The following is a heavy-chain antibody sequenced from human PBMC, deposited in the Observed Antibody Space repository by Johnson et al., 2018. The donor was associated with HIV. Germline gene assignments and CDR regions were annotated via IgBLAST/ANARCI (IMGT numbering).Heavy chain of an antibody. Sequence: VQLVESGGGVVQPGRSLRLSCAASGFTFSSYAMHWVRQAPGKGLEWVAVMSYDGISEYNADSVKGRFTIYRDNSKNTLYLKMNSLRAGDTAVYYCAREVGSWYSSSSGAFDIWGQGTMVTVSS. CDR2: MSYDGISE. V-gene: IGHV3-30*14. D-gene: IGHD6-6*01. CDR1: GFTFSSYA. CDR3: AREVGSWYSSSSGAFDI. J-gene: IGHJ3*02.